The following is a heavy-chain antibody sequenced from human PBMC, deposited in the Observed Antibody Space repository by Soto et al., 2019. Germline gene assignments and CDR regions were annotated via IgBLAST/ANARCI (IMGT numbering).Heavy chain of an antibody. J-gene: IGHJ5*02. D-gene: IGHD4-4*01. CDR3: AKDRQGYTVTTEHWFDP. CDR2: ISGSGGST. V-gene: IGHV3-23*01. Sequence: EVQLLESGGGLVQPGGSLRLSCAASGFTFSSYAMSWVRQAPGKGLEWVSAISGSGGSTYYADSVKGRFTISRDNSKNTLYLQMNSLRAEDTAVYYCAKDRQGYTVTTEHWFDPWGQGTLVTVSS. CDR1: GFTFSSYA.